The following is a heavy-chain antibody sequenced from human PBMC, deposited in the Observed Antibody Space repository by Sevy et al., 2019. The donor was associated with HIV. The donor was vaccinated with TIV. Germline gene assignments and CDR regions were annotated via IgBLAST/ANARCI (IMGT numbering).Heavy chain of an antibody. CDR2: IWSDGAYQ. V-gene: IGHV3-33*01. J-gene: IGHJ4*02. D-gene: IGHD3-22*01. CDR3: ARGGYYYDNAAYYAFDS. CDR1: GFTFSDYA. Sequence: GGSLRLSCAASGFTFSDYAMHWVRQAPGKGLEWVAIIWSDGAYQYHGDSVKGRFIISRDNPKNTLYLQMNSLRVDDTAVYFCARGGYYYDNAAYYAFDSWGQGTLVTVSS.